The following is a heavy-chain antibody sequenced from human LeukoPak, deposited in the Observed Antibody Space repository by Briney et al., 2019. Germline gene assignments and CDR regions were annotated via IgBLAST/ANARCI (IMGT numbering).Heavy chain of an antibody. J-gene: IGHJ4*02. CDR2: VSNSGDYI. CDR3: VTEVSGSFPT. Sequence: GGSLRLSCAASGFSFSSYRMNWVRQAPGKGLEWVSSVSNSGDYIHYADSVKGRFTISRDNPKNSLYLQMNSLRAEDTAVYYCVTEVSGSFPTWGQGTLVTVSS. D-gene: IGHD1-26*01. CDR1: GFSFSSYR. V-gene: IGHV3-21*06.